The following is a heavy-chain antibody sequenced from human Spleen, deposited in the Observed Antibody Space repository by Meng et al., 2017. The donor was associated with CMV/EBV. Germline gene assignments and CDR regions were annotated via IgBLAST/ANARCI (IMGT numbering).Heavy chain of an antibody. CDR3: AGGPAAGISYYFDY. CDR2: ISYDGST. D-gene: IGHD6-13*01. CDR1: GASIDTSSYY. J-gene: IGHJ4*02. Sequence: SETLSLTCTVSGASIDTSSYYWGWIRQPPGKGLEWIGSISYDGSTYYNPSLKSRVTISVDTSKNQFSLKLSSVTAADTAVYYCAGGPAAGISYYFDYWGQGTLVTVSS. V-gene: IGHV4-39*07.